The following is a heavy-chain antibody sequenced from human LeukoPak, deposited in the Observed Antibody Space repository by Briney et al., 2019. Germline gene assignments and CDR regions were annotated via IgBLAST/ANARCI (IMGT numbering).Heavy chain of an antibody. CDR2: IYYSGST. CDR1: GGSISSSSYY. Sequence: SETLSLTCTVSGGSISSSSYYWGWIRQPPGKGLEWIGSIYYSGSTYYNPSLKSRVTISVDTSKNQFSLKLSSVTAADTAVYYCARSLGYCSGGSCPTPGSFDYWGQGTLVTVSS. J-gene: IGHJ4*02. CDR3: ARSLGYCSGGSCPTPGSFDY. V-gene: IGHV4-39*07. D-gene: IGHD2-15*01.